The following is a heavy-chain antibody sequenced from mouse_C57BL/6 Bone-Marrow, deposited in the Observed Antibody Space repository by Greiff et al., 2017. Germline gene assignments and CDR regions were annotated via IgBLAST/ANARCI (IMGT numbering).Heavy chain of an antibody. J-gene: IGHJ1*03. CDR2: ISSGGDYI. V-gene: IGHV5-9-1*02. CDR3: TREGAGSSYDWYFDV. Sequence: EVMLVESGEGLVKPGGSLKLSCAASGFTFSSYAMSWVRQTPEKRLEWVAYISSGGDYIYYADTVKGRFTISRDNARNTLYLQMSSLKSEDTAMYYCTREGAGSSYDWYFDVWGTGTTVTVSS. CDR1: GFTFSSYA. D-gene: IGHD1-1*01.